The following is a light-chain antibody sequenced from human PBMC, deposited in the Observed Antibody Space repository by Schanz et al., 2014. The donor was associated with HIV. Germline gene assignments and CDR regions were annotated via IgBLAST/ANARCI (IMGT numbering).Light chain of an antibody. Sequence: ETVLTQTPGTLSLSPGERATLSCRASESIATVYLGWYQQKHGQAPRLLIYGTSSRATGIPDRFSGSGSGTDFTLTISSLEPEDFAVYYCQQRSNYTFGGGTKVEIK. CDR3: QQRSNYT. CDR2: GTS. V-gene: IGKV3D-20*02. J-gene: IGKJ4*01. CDR1: ESIATVY.